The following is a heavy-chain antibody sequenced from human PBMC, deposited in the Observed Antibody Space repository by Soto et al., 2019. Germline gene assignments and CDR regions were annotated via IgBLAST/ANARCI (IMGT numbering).Heavy chain of an antibody. D-gene: IGHD3-3*01. CDR3: ARDKRTGYYDFWRNTRGGPDYYHYYGLDV. CDR1: GYTFTGYY. CDR2: INPNSGGT. V-gene: IGHV1-2*04. J-gene: IGHJ6*02. Sequence: PGESLKISCEASGYTFTGYYMHWVRQAPGQGLEWMGWINPNSGGTNYAQKFQGWVTMTRDTSISTAYMELSRLRSDDTAVYYCARDKRTGYYDFWRNTRGGPDYYHYYGLDVWGQGTTVTVSS.